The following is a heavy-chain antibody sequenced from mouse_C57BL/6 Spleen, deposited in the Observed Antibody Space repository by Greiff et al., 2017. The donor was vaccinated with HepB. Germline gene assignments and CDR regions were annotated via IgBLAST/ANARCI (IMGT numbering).Heavy chain of an antibody. J-gene: IGHJ3*01. Sequence: EVQLQQSGPVLVKPGASVKMSCKASGYTFTDYYMNWVKQSHGKSLEWIGVINPYNGGTSYNQKFKGKATLTVDKSSSTAYMELNSLTSEDSAVYYCAGTVVAEDWFAYWGQGTLVTVSA. V-gene: IGHV1-19*01. CDR3: AGTVVAEDWFAY. CDR2: INPYNGGT. D-gene: IGHD1-1*01. CDR1: GYTFTDYY.